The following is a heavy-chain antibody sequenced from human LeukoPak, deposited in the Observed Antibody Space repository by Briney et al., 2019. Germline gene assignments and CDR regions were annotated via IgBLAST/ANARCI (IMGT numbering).Heavy chain of an antibody. CDR2: IYTSGST. CDR3: ARAGYYYDSSGYYHDY. Sequence: SETLSLTCTVSGGSISSGSYYWSWIRQPAGKGLEWIGRIYTSGSTNYNPSLKSRVTISVDTSKNQFSLKLSSVTAADTAVYYCARAGYYYDSSGYYHDYWGQGTLVTVSP. J-gene: IGHJ4*02. CDR1: GGSISSGSYY. D-gene: IGHD3-22*01. V-gene: IGHV4-61*02.